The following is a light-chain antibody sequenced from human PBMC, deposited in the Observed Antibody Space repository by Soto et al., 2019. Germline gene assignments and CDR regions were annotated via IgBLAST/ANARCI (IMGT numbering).Light chain of an antibody. J-gene: IGLJ1*01. CDR3: CSYAGSSTFPV. Sequence: QSVLTQPPSASGSPGQSVTISCTGTSSDVGGYNYVSWYQQHPGKAPKLMIYEGSKRPSGVSNRFSGSKSGNTASLTISGLQAEDEADYYCCSYAGSSTFPVFGTGTKVTVL. CDR1: SSDVGGYNY. V-gene: IGLV2-23*03. CDR2: EGS.